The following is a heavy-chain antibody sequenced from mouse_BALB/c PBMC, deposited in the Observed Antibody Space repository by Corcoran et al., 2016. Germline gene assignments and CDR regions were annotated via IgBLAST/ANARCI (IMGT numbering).Heavy chain of an antibody. D-gene: IGHD2-12*01. Sequence: EVQLQQSGPELVKPGASVKMSCKASGYTFTSYVMHWVKQKPGQGLEWIGDINPYNDGTKYNEKFKGKATLTSDKSSNTAYMELNSLTSEDSAVYYCARLYPGIAMDYWGQGTSVTVSS. V-gene: IGHV1S136*01. CDR3: ARLYPGIAMDY. CDR1: GYTFTSYV. CDR2: INPYNDGT. J-gene: IGHJ4*01.